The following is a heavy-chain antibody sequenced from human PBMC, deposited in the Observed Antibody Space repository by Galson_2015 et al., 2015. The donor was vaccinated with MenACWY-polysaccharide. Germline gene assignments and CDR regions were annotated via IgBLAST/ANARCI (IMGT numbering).Heavy chain of an antibody. V-gene: IGHV3-74*01. J-gene: IGHJ3*02. CDR3: ARSKFSSGYFARAFDI. Sequence: SLRLSCAASEFTFSSYWMHWVRQAPGKGLVWVSRINSDGRSTTHADSVKGRFTISRDNAKNTLFLQMNSLRAEDTAIYYCARSKFSSGYFARAFDIWGQGSMVTVSS. CDR2: INSDGRST. D-gene: IGHD3-22*01. CDR1: EFTFSSYW.